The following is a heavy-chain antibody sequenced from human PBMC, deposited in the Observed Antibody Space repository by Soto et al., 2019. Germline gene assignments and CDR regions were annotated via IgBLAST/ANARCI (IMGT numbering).Heavy chain of an antibody. D-gene: IGHD3-9*01. CDR1: GGSFSGYY. CDR2: INHSGST. Sequence: SETLSLTCAVYGGSFSGYYWSWIRQPPGKGLEWIGEINHSGSTNYNPSLKSRVTISVDTSKNQFSLKLSSVTAADTAVYYCARGRGRITISYYYYYGMDVWGQGTTVAVSS. V-gene: IGHV4-34*01. CDR3: ARGRGRITISYYYYYGMDV. J-gene: IGHJ6*02.